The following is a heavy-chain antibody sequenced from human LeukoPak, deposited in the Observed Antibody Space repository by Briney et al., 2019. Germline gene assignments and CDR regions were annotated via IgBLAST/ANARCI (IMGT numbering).Heavy chain of an antibody. J-gene: IGHJ4*02. Sequence: ASVKVSCKTSGYTFTGYHMHWVRQAPGQGLEWMGRINPNSGGTNYAQKFQGRVTMTRDTSISTAYMELSRLRSDDTAVYYCAQMATTLTRNFDYWGQGTLVTVSS. CDR3: AQMATTLTRNFDY. D-gene: IGHD5-24*01. CDR2: INPNSGGT. CDR1: GYTFTGYH. V-gene: IGHV1-2*06.